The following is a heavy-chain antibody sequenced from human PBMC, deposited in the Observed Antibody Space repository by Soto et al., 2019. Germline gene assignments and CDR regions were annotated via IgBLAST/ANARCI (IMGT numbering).Heavy chain of an antibody. CDR2: IDPSDSYT. D-gene: IGHD3-22*01. CDR3: ARTDPHYYDSSGYSYYFDY. Sequence: GESLKSSCKGSGYSFTSYWISWVRQMPGKGLEWMGRIDPSDSYTNYSPSFQGHVTISADKSISTAYLQWSSLKASDTAMYYCARTDPHYYDSSGYSYYFDYWGQGTLVTVSS. J-gene: IGHJ4*02. CDR1: GYSFTSYW. V-gene: IGHV5-10-1*01.